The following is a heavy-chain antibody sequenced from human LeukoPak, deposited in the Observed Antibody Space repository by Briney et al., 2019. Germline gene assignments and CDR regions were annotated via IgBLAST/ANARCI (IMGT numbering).Heavy chain of an antibody. D-gene: IGHD3-22*01. CDR1: GGSISSYY. J-gene: IGHJ4*02. V-gene: IGHV4-59*12. CDR3: ATYSGYYSAFDY. Sequence: SETLSLTCTVSGGSISSYYWTWIRQPPGKGLEWIGYIFDTGSTNYNPTLKSRVTISVDTSKNQFSLKLSSVTAADTAVYYCATYSGYYSAFDYWGQGTLVTVSS. CDR2: IFDTGST.